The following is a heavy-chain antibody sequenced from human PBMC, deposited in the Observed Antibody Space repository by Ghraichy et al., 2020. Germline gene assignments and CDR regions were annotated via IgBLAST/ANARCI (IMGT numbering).Heavy chain of an antibody. CDR3: AREPQTYYYDSSGYYW. CDR1: GFTFSSYS. D-gene: IGHD3-22*01. J-gene: IGHJ4*02. V-gene: IGHV3-48*02. Sequence: GESQNISCAASGFTFSSYSMNWVRQAPGKGLEWVSYISSSSSTIYYADSVKGRFTISRDNAKNSLYLQMNSLRDEDTAVYYCAREPQTYYYDSSGYYWWGQGTLVTVSS. CDR2: ISSSSSTI.